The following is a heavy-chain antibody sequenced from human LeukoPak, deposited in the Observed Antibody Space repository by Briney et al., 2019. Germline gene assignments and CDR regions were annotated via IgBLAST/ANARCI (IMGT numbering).Heavy chain of an antibody. J-gene: IGHJ4*02. V-gene: IGHV4-39*01. D-gene: IGHD3-10*01. Sequence: PSETLSLTCTVSGGSIRSSSDYWAWIRQPPGKGLEWIGSIYYSGSTYYNPSLKSRVTISVDTSKNQFSLKLSSVAAADTAVYYCASSYYYGSGSYSAADYFDYWGQGTLVTVSS. CDR2: IYYSGST. CDR3: ASSYYYGSGSYSAADYFDY. CDR1: GGSIRSSSDY.